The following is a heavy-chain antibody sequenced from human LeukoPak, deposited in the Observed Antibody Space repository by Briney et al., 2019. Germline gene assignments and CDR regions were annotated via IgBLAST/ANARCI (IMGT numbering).Heavy chain of an antibody. J-gene: IGHJ4*02. V-gene: IGHV3-33*01. CDR2: IWYDGSNK. CDR3: ARDLVGDYCDSSCYYYAN. CDR1: GFTFSTYG. D-gene: IGHD3-22*01. Sequence: GGSLRLSCAASGFTFSTYGMHWVRQAPGKGLEWVAVIWYDGSNKYHADSVKGRFAISRDNSKNTLYLQMNTLRAEDTAVYFCARDLVGDYCDSSCYYYANWGQGTLVTVSS.